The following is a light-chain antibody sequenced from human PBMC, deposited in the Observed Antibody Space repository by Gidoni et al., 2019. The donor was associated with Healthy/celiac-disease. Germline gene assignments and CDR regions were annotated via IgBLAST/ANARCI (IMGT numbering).Light chain of an antibody. J-gene: IGKJ4*01. V-gene: IGKV3-20*01. CDR1: QSVSSSY. CDR2: GAS. Sequence: EIVLTQSPGPLSLSPVERATLSCRASQSVSSSYLAWDQQKPGQAPRLLIYGASSRATGIPDRFSGSGSGTDLTLTISRLEPEYFAVYYCQQYGSSPLTFGGGTKVEIK. CDR3: QQYGSSPLT.